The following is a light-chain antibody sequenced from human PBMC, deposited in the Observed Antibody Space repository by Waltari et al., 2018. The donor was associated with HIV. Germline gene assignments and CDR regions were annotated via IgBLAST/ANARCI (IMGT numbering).Light chain of an antibody. CDR2: EDK. CDR1: SGRITSNY. CDR3: QSYADSNRV. Sequence: NFMLTQPHSVSESPGKTVTISCTRSSGRITSNYGQRYQQRPGSAPTPVIYEDKHRPSPAPDRCSGSIDSSSTSATLTISGLKTEDETDYYCQSYADSNRVFGGGTKLTVL. J-gene: IGLJ3*02. V-gene: IGLV6-57*04.